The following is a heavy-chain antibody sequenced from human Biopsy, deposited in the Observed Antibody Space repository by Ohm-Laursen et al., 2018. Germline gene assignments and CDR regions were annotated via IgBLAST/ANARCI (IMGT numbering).Heavy chain of an antibody. J-gene: IGHJ3*02. V-gene: IGHV3-23*05. CDR3: SKDQLGRAWSNDAFDM. CDR1: GFSFSTYG. CDR2: TSISATFT. Sequence: SLRLSCAASGFSFSTYGMSWVRQAAGKGLEWVSGTSISATFTHNADAVRGRFTMSRDNSKNTLYLQMHNLKAEDKAVYYCSKDQLGRAWSNDAFDMWGQGTVVTVSS. D-gene: IGHD6-19*01.